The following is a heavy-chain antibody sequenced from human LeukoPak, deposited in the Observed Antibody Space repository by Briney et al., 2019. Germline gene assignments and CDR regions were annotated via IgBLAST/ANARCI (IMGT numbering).Heavy chain of an antibody. CDR2: ITSSSSDI. V-gene: IGHV3-21*01. CDR1: ELVFSSHA. CDR3: ARVFWETVNTGYYSDF. J-gene: IGHJ4*02. D-gene: IGHD3-22*01. Sequence: GGSLRLSCVASELVFSSHAMIWVRQAPGKGLEWISSITSSSSDIFYAGSVRGRFTISRDNANNALHLQMNSLRAEDTAVYYCARVFWETVNTGYYSDFWGQGTLVTVSS.